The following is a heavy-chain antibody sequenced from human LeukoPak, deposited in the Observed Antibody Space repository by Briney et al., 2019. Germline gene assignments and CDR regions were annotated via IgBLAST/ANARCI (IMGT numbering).Heavy chain of an antibody. D-gene: IGHD5-12*01. Sequence: PGGSLRLSCAASGFTFSDYYMSWIRQAPGKGLEWVSYISSSGSTVYYADSVKGRFTISRDNAKNSLYLQMNGLRAEDTAVYYCASEHSGYGTDYFDYWGQGTLVTVSS. CDR2: ISSSGSTV. V-gene: IGHV3-11*01. CDR3: ASEHSGYGTDYFDY. J-gene: IGHJ4*02. CDR1: GFTFSDYY.